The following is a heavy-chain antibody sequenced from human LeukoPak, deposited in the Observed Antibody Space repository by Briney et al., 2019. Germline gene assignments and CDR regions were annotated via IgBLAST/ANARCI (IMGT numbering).Heavy chain of an antibody. J-gene: IGHJ6*03. D-gene: IGHD3-10*01. CDR3: ARDFLRFGEYYMDV. CDR1: GFTFSSYA. V-gene: IGHV3-21*01. Sequence: GGSLRLSCAASGFTFSSYAMSWVRQAPGKGLEWVSSISSSSSYIYYADSVKGRFTISRDNAKNSLYLQMNSLRAEDTAVYYCARDFLRFGEYYMDVWGKGTTVTVSS. CDR2: ISSSSSYI.